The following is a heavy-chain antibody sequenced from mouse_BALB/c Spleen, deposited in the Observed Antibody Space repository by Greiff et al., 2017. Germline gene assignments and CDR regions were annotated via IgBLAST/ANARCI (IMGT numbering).Heavy chain of an antibody. J-gene: IGHJ4*01. CDR3: ARYHYDYPYAMDY. Sequence: VQLQQSAAELARPGASVKMSCKASGYTFTSYTMHWVKQRPGQGLEWIGYINPSSGYTEYNQKFKDKTTLTADKSSSTAYMQLSSLTSEDSAVYYCARYHYDYPYAMDYWGQGTSVTVSS. CDR2: INPSSGYT. CDR1: GYTFTSYT. V-gene: IGHV1-4*02. D-gene: IGHD2-4*01.